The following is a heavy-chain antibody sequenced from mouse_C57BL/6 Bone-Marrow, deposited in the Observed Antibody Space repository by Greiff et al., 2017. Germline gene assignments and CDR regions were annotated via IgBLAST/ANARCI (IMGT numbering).Heavy chain of an antibody. J-gene: IGHJ4*01. CDR1: GYTFTSYG. CDR2: IYPRSGNT. V-gene: IGHV1-81*01. CDR3: ARRGYYAMDY. Sequence: VQLQQSGAELARPGASVKLSCKASGYTFTSYGISWVKQRTGQGLEWIGEIYPRSGNTYYNEKFKGKATLTADKSSSNAYMELRSLTSEDSAGYFCARRGYYAMDYWGQGTSVTVSS.